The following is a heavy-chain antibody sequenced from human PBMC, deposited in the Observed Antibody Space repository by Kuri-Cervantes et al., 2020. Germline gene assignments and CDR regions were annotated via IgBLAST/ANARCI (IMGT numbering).Heavy chain of an antibody. J-gene: IGHJ5*02. CDR1: GFTFSSYG. CDR2: IGYDGGDK. D-gene: IGHD6-6*01. CDR3: ARDSIAVRPGWFDP. Sequence: GESLKISCAASGFTFSSYGMHWVRLAPGKGLEWVAFIGYDGGDKFHADSLRGRFTISRDNSKNTLYLQMNSLRAEDTAVYYCARDSIAVRPGWFDPWGQGTLVTVSS. V-gene: IGHV3-30*02.